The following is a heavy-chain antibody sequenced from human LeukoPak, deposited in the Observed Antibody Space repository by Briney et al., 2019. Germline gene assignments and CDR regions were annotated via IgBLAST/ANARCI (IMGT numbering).Heavy chain of an antibody. Sequence: PGGSLRLSCAASGFTFTTYWMSWVRQAPGKGLEWVANIKQDGSEKYYVDSVKGRFAISRDNAKNSLFLQMNALSVEDTAVYYCAKDSLLTVASPVAASWGQGIQVTVSS. CDR3: AKDSLLTVASPVAAS. CDR2: IKQDGSEK. V-gene: IGHV3-7*01. D-gene: IGHD4-23*01. CDR1: GFTFTTYW. J-gene: IGHJ5*02.